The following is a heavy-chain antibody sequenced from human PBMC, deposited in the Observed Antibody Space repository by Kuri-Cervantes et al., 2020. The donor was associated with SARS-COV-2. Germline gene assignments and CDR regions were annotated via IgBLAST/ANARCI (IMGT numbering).Heavy chain of an antibody. CDR3: ASMPGATYYYYYMDV. CDR2: TIPIFGTA. Sequence: SVKVSCKASGGTFSSYTISWVRQAPGQGLEWMGGTIPIFGTANYAQKFQGRVTITADKSTSTAYMELSSLRSEDTAVYYCASMPGATYYYYYMDVWGKGTTVTVSS. D-gene: IGHD1-26*01. CDR1: GGTFSSYT. J-gene: IGHJ6*03. V-gene: IGHV1-69*06.